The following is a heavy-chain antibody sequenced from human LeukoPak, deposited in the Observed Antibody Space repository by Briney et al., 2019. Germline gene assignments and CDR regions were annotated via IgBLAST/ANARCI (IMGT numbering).Heavy chain of an antibody. Sequence: KTSETLSLTCTVSGGSINSYYWSWIRQPPGKGLEWIDYIYYTGTTNYNPSLKSRVTISLDTSKNQFSLKLSSVTAADTAVYYCARVTCSGDGCYSGWFDPWGQGTLVTVSS. CDR2: IYYTGTT. D-gene: IGHD2-15*01. CDR3: ARVTCSGDGCYSGWFDP. J-gene: IGHJ5*02. V-gene: IGHV4-59*01. CDR1: GGSINSYY.